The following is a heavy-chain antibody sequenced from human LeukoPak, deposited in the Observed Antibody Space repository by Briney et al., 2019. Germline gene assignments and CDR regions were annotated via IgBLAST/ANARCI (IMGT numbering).Heavy chain of an antibody. CDR3: ARDGRGSYTLVDY. CDR1: GGTFTSYA. Sequence: ASVKVSCKASGGTFTSYAISWVRQAPGQGLEWMGIINPSGGRTSYAQKFQGRVTMTRDMSTSTVYMELSSLRSEDTAVYYCARDGRGSYTLVDYWGQGTLVTVSS. D-gene: IGHD1-26*01. V-gene: IGHV1-46*01. CDR2: INPSGGRT. J-gene: IGHJ4*02.